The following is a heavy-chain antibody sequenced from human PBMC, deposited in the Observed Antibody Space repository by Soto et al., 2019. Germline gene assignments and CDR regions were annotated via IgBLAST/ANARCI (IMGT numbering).Heavy chain of an antibody. J-gene: IGHJ3*02. D-gene: IGHD1-1*01. CDR1: GGFVSSGSYY. CDR3: ARVERGTATTVVDAFDI. V-gene: IGHV4-34*01. CDR2: MSHSGGT. Sequence: QLQLQQWGAGLLKPSETLSLTCAVYGGFVSSGSYYWSWIRQHPGKGLEWIGEMSHSGGTHFNPALKSRVTISVDTSKNQFSLKMRSVTAADTALYYCARVERGTATTVVDAFDIWGPGTMVTVSS.